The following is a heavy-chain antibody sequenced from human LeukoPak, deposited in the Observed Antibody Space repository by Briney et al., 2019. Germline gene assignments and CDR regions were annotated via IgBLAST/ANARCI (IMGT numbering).Heavy chain of an antibody. CDR3: ARDSKKYGVFYHFDY. D-gene: IGHD4-17*01. CDR1: GYSISSGYY. V-gene: IGHV4-38-2*02. Sequence: KPSETLSLTCAVSGYSISSGYYWGWIRQPPGKGLEWIGSIYHSGSTYYNPSLKSRVTISVDTSKNQFSLKLSSVTAADTAVYYCARDSKKYGVFYHFDYWGQGTLVTVSS. CDR2: IYHSGST. J-gene: IGHJ4*02.